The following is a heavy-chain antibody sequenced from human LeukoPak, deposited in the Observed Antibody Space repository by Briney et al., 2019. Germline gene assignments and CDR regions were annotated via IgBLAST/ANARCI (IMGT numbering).Heavy chain of an antibody. D-gene: IGHD2-2*01. Sequence: GASVKVSCKASGYTFTGYYMHWVRQAPGQGLEWIGWINPNSGGTNYAQKFQGRVTMTRDTSISTAYMELSRLRSDDTAVYYCARGGGYCSSTSCYRYFDYRGRGTLVTVSS. V-gene: IGHV1-2*02. CDR2: INPNSGGT. CDR1: GYTFTGYY. CDR3: ARGGGYCSSTSCYRYFDY. J-gene: IGHJ4*02.